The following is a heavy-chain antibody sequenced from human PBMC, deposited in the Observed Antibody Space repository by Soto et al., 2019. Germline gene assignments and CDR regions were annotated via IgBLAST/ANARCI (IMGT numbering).Heavy chain of an antibody. CDR3: ARDNGSGRSFFDY. J-gene: IGHJ4*02. CDR1: GFTVSSNY. D-gene: IGHD3-10*01. V-gene: IGHV3-53*01. CDR2: IYSGGGT. Sequence: EVQLVESGGGLIQPGGSLRLSCAASGFTVSSNYMNWVRQAPGKGLEWVSVIYSGGGTYYADSVKGRFTISRDNSKSTLYLQMNSLRAEDRAVYYCARDNGSGRSFFDYWGQGTLVTVSS.